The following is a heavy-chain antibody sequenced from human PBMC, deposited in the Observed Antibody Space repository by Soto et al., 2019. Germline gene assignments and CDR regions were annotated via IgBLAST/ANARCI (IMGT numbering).Heavy chain of an antibody. V-gene: IGHV3-72*01. CDR2: TRNKANSYTT. CDR3: ARVTWSSGWSDY. D-gene: IGHD6-19*01. Sequence: EVPLVESGGGLVQPGGSLRLSCAASGFTFSDHYMDWVRQAPGKGLEWVGRTRNKANSYTTEYAASVKGRFTISRDDSKNSLYLQMNSLKTEDTAVYYCARVTWSSGWSDYWGQGTLVTVSS. J-gene: IGHJ4*02. CDR1: GFTFSDHY.